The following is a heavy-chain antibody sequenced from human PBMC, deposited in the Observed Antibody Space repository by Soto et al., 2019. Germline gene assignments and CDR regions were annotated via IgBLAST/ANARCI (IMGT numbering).Heavy chain of an antibody. J-gene: IGHJ4*02. V-gene: IGHV4-59*01. CDR3: ARVATNYDSSGYLDY. Sequence: PSETLSLTCTVSGGSISSYYWSWIRQPPGKGLEWIGYIYYSGSTNYNPSLKSRVTISVDTSKNQFSLKLSSVTAADTAVYYCARVATNYDSSGYLDYWGQGTPVTVSS. CDR1: GGSISSYY. D-gene: IGHD3-22*01. CDR2: IYYSGST.